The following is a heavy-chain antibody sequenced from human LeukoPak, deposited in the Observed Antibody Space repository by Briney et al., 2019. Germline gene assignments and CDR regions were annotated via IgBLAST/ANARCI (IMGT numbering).Heavy chain of an antibody. CDR2: IWYGGSNK. D-gene: IGHD2-15*01. V-gene: IGHV3-33*06. CDR3: AKDKDTPATAQPQRGYFES. Sequence: GSLRLSCAASGFTFSTYDMHWVRQAPGKGLEWVAVIWYGGSNKYYADSVKGRFTISRDNSKNTLDLQMNSLRVEDTAVYFCAKDKDTPATAQPQRGYFESWGQGTLVTVSS. CDR1: GFTFSTYD. J-gene: IGHJ4*02.